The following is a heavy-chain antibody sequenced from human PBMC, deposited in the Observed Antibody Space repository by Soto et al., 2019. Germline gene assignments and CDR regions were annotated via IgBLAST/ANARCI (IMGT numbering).Heavy chain of an antibody. CDR2: INHSGST. D-gene: IGHD3-10*01. Sequence: SETLSLTCAVYGGSFSGYYWSWIRQPPGKGLEWIGEINHSGSTNYNPSLKSRVTISVDTSKNQFSLKLSSVTAADTAVYYCAREGIRGTITMVRDVYYFDYWGQGTLVTVSS. J-gene: IGHJ4*02. CDR1: GGSFSGYY. V-gene: IGHV4-34*01. CDR3: AREGIRGTITMVRDVYYFDY.